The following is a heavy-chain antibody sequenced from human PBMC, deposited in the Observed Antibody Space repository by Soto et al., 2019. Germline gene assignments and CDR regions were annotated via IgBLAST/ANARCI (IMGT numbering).Heavy chain of an antibody. CDR2: TYYRSKWYN. D-gene: IGHD6-19*01. CDR3: ARESSGWPYYYYYYGMDV. CDR1: GYSVSSNSAA. V-gene: IGHV6-1*01. J-gene: IGHJ6*02. Sequence: SHTLSLTCAISGYSVSSNSAAWNLIRQSPSRGLEWLGRTYYRSKWYNDYAVSVKSRITINPDTSKNQFSLQLNSVTPEDTAVYYCARESSGWPYYYYYYGMDVWGQGTTVTISS.